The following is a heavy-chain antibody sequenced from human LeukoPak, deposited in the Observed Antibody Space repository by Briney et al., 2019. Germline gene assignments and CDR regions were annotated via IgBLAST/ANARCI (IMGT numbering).Heavy chain of an antibody. CDR3: TWGAAGKVREGAFDI. J-gene: IGHJ3*02. D-gene: IGHD6-13*01. CDR2: INSDGSST. CDR1: GFTFSSYW. Sequence: PGRSLRLSCAASGFTFSSYWMHWVRQAPGKGLVWVSRINSDGSSTSYADSVKGRFTISRDNAKNTLYLQMNSLRAEDTAVYYCTWGAAGKVREGAFDIWGQGTMVTVSS. V-gene: IGHV3-74*01.